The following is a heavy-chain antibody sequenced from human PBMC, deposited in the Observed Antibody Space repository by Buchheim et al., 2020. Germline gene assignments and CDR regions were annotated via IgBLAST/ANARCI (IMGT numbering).Heavy chain of an antibody. CDR2: ISPYNGDT. D-gene: IGHD5-24*01. Sequence: QVQLVQSGAEVKEPGASVKVSCKASGYTFTTYGISWVRQAPGQGLEWMGWISPYNGDTNYAQKLQDRVTMTTDTSTNTAYMELRSLRSDDAAVYYCAKFVRKNYLNFYYMDAWGKGTT. V-gene: IGHV1-18*01. J-gene: IGHJ6*03. CDR1: GYTFTTYG. CDR3: AKFVRKNYLNFYYMDA.